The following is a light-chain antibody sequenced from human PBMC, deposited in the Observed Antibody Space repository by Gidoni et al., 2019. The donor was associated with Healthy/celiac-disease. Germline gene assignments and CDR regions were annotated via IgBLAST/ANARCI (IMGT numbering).Light chain of an antibody. CDR3: SSLTTTTVVV. Sequence: HSALSQPASVSGSPGQSVPITCTGTSAELGGPELVSWYQHHPGNAPQLLIYDVSNRPSGMSNRFSGSKSCNSASLTISGLLPEDEAYYYCSSLTTTTVVVFGGGTKLTV. V-gene: IGLV2-14*03. CDR2: DVS. CDR1: SAELGGPEL. J-gene: IGLJ2*01.